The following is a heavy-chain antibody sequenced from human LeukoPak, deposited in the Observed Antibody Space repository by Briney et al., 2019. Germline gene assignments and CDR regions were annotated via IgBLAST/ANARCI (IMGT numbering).Heavy chain of an antibody. CDR1: GGTFSSYA. V-gene: IGHV1-69*13. Sequence: SVKVSCKASGGTFSSYAISWVRQAPGQGLEWMGGIIPIFGTANYAQKFQGRVTITADESTSTAYMELSSLGSEDTAVYYCARVTHSFYYDSSGYYDYWGQGTLVTVSS. CDR3: ARVTHSFYYDSSGYYDY. J-gene: IGHJ4*02. D-gene: IGHD3-22*01. CDR2: IIPIFGTA.